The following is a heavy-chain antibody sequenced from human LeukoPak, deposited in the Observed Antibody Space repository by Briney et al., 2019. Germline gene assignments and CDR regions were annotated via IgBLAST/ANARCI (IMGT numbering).Heavy chain of an antibody. CDR2: ISYDGSNK. CDR3: AREDSSSWSPSFDY. Sequence: GGSLRLSCAASGFTVSSNYMTWVRQAPGKGLEWVAVISYDGSNKYYADSVKGRFTISRDNSKNTLYLQMNSLRAEDTAVYYCAREDSSSWSPSFDYWGQGTLVTVSS. V-gene: IGHV3-30-3*01. CDR1: GFTVSSNY. J-gene: IGHJ4*02. D-gene: IGHD6-13*01.